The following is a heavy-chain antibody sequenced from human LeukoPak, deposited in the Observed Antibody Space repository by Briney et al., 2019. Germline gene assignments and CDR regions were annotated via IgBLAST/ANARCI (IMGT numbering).Heavy chain of an antibody. CDR1: GFTFSSYW. V-gene: IGHV3-7*01. J-gene: IGHJ4*02. Sequence: PGGSLRLSCAASGFTFSSYWMSWFAKAQGKGLEGVANIKQDGSEKYYVDSVKGRFTISRDNAKNSLYLQMNSLRAEDTAVYYCARESSTSCYNYWGQGTLVTVSS. CDR2: IKQDGSEK. D-gene: IGHD2-2*02. CDR3: ARESSTSCYNY.